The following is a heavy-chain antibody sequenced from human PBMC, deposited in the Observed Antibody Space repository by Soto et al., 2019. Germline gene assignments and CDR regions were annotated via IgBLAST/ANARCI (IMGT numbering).Heavy chain of an antibody. V-gene: IGHV3-74*01. J-gene: IGHJ4*02. Sequence: EVPLVESGGALVQPGGSLRLSCAASGFTFSNFGMHWFRQAPGKGLEWVSRINGDGSGTHYADSVRGRFTISRDNAKNTLLLQVDSMRAEDTAVYYCVKVLARGVGVPRFYFESWGQGTLVNVSA. CDR2: INGDGSGT. CDR1: GFTFSNFG. D-gene: IGHD5-12*01. CDR3: VKVLARGVGVPRFYFES.